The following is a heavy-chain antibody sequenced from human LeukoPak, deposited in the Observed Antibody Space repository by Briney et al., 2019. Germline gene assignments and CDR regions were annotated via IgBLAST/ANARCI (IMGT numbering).Heavy chain of an antibody. Sequence: SETLSLTCTVSGGSVSSSSHYWTWLRQPPGKGLEWIGSVSYDGSTYYNPSLKSRVTISVDTSKNQFSLKLSSVTAADTAVYYCARGVYYDSSGYYPFDYWGQGTLVTVSS. CDR3: ARGVYYDSSGYYPFDY. CDR1: GGSVSSSSHY. CDR2: VSYDGST. D-gene: IGHD3-22*01. J-gene: IGHJ4*02. V-gene: IGHV4-39*07.